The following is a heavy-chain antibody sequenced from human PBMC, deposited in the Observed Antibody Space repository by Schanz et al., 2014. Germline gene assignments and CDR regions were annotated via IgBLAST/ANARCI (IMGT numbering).Heavy chain of an antibody. CDR2: INTGSGDT. D-gene: IGHD3-3*01. CDR1: EYSFTSYS. V-gene: IGHV1-3*04. J-gene: IGHJ4*02. CDR3: ARSAGRDFWSGYYTRFDY. Sequence: QVHLVQSGAEVKRPGASVKVSCKASEYSFTSYSMHWVRQAPGQRLEWMGWINTGSGDTKYSQNFQGRVTMTTDTSMSTVYMELRSLRSDDTAVYYCARSAGRDFWSGYYTRFDYWGQGTLVTVSS.